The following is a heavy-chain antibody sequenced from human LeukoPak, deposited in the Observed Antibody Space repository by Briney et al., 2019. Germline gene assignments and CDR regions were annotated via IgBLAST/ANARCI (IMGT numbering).Heavy chain of an antibody. V-gene: IGHV1-69*05. J-gene: IGHJ6*03. CDR1: GGTFSSYA. Sequence: GSSVKVSCKASGGTFSSYAISWVRQAPGQGLEWRGGIIPIFGTANYAQKFQGRVTITTDESTSTAYMELSSLRSEDTAVYYCARAQWLGDYYYYMDVWGKGTTVTVSS. CDR3: ARAQWLGDYYYYMDV. CDR2: IIPIFGTA. D-gene: IGHD6-19*01.